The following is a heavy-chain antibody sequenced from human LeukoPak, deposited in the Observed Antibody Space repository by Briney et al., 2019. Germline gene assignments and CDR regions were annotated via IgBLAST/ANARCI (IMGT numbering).Heavy chain of an antibody. CDR2: IYYSGST. Sequence: SETLSLTRTVSGGSISSYYWSWIRQPPGKGLEWIGYIYYSGSTNYNPSLKSRVTISVDTSKNQFSLKLSSVTAADTAVYYCAREGRQNAFDIWGQGTMVTVSS. CDR3: AREGRQNAFDI. CDR1: GGSISSYY. J-gene: IGHJ3*02. V-gene: IGHV4-59*01.